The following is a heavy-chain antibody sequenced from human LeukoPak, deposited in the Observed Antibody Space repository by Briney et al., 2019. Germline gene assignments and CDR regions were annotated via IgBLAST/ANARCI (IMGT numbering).Heavy chain of an antibody. V-gene: IGHV1-69*13. CDR3: ARAPHYYDSSGYYGEY. CDR2: IIPIFGTA. CDR1: GGTFSSYA. J-gene: IGHJ4*02. D-gene: IGHD3-22*01. Sequence: GASVKVSCKASGGTFSSYAISWVRQAPGQGLEWLGGIIPIFGTATYAQKFQGRVTITADASTSTAYMELSSLRSEDTAVYYCARAPHYYDSSGYYGEYWGQGTLVTVSS.